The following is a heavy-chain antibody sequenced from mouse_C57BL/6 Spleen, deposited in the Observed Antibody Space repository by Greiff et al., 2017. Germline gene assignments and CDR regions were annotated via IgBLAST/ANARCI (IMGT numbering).Heavy chain of an antibody. Sequence: EVTLVESGGGLVKPGGSLKLSCAASGFTFSSYAMSWVRQTPEKRLEWVATISDGGSYTYYPDNVKGRFTISRDNAKNNLYLQMSHLKSEDTTMYYCARDREPFDYWGQGTTPTVSS. J-gene: IGHJ2*01. CDR2: ISDGGSYT. CDR3: ARDREPFDY. V-gene: IGHV5-4*01. CDR1: GFTFSSYA. D-gene: IGHD3-1*01.